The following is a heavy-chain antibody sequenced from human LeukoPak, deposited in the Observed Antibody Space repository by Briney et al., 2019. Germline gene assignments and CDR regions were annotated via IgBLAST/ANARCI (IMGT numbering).Heavy chain of an antibody. D-gene: IGHD6-19*01. CDR3: AKDIDWLAFED. J-gene: IGHJ4*02. CDR1: GFTFSSYE. Sequence: GGSLRLSCAASGFTFSSYEMNWVRQAPGKGLEWVSVIYSGGSTYYADSVKGRFTISRDNSEKTVYLQMNSLTVEDTAVYYCAKDIDWLAFEDWGQGTLVTVSS. V-gene: IGHV3-53*01. CDR2: IYSGGST.